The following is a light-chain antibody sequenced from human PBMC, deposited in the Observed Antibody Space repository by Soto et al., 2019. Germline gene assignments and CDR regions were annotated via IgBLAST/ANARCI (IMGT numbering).Light chain of an antibody. J-gene: IGKJ4*01. V-gene: IGKV3-15*01. CDR3: QQYKNWPPLT. CDR2: GAF. CDR1: QSVSYN. Sequence: EIVMTQSPATLSVSPGETATLSCRASQSVSYNLAWYQQKPGQGPRLLIYGAFTRATGIPAWFSGSGSGTAVTLTISSLLSEEVAVYYCQQYKNWPPLTFGGGTKVEIK.